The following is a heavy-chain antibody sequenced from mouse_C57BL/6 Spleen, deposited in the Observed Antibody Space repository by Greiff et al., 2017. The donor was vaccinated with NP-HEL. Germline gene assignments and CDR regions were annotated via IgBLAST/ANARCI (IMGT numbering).Heavy chain of an antibody. V-gene: IGHV1-19*01. CDR1: GYTFTDYY. J-gene: IGHJ4*01. CDR2: INPYNGGT. CDR3: ARRDYHYYAMDY. D-gene: IGHD2-4*01. Sequence: EVKLVESGPVLVKPGASVKMSCKASGYTFTDYYMNWVKQSHGKSLEWIGVINPYNGGTSYNQKFKGKATLTVDKSSSTAYMELNSLTSEDSAVYYCARRDYHYYAMDYWGQGTSVTVSS.